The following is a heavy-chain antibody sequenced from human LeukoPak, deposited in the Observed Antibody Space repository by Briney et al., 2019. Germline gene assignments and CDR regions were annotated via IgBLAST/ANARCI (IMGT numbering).Heavy chain of an antibody. V-gene: IGHV4-59*01. CDR1: GGSISSYY. Sequence: SETLSLTCTVSGGSISSYYWSWIRQPPGKGLEWIGYIYYSGSTNYNPSLKSRVTISVDTSKNQFSLKLSSVTAADTAVYYCTRSPGAFDIWGQGTMVTVSS. CDR2: IYYSGST. CDR3: TRSPGAFDI. J-gene: IGHJ3*02.